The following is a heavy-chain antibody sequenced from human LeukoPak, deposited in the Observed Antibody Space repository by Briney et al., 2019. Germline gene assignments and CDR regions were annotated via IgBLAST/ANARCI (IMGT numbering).Heavy chain of an antibody. J-gene: IGHJ4*02. D-gene: IGHD3-22*01. Sequence: PGRSLRLSCAASGFTFSSYSMNWVRQAPGKGLEWVSSISSSSSYIYYADSVKGRFTISRDNAKNSLYLQMNSLRAEDTAVYYCARGGSGYTPHSDDYWGQGTLVTVSS. CDR2: ISSSSSYI. V-gene: IGHV3-21*01. CDR1: GFTFSSYS. CDR3: ARGGSGYTPHSDDY.